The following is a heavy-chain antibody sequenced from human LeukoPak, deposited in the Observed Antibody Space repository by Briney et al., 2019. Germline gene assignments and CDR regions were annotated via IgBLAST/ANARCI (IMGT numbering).Heavy chain of an antibody. D-gene: IGHD4-17*01. CDR1: GYTFTSYG. CDR2: ISAYNGNT. CDR3: ARVHPIYGDYLHYYYYYYMDV. J-gene: IGHJ6*03. V-gene: IGHV1-18*01. Sequence: ASVKVSCKASGYTFTSYGISWVRQAPGQGLEWMGWISAYNGNTNYAQKLQGRVTMTTDTSTSTAYMELRGLRSDDTAVYYCARVHPIYGDYLHYYYYYYMDVWGKGTTVTVSS.